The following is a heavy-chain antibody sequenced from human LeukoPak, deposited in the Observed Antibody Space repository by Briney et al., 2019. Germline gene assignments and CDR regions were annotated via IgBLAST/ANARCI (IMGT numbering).Heavy chain of an antibody. CDR1: GFTFITYA. V-gene: IGHV3-23*01. D-gene: IGHD3-10*01. CDR3: ARLSGSYYNSPFYFDY. J-gene: IGHJ4*02. CDR2: FSGGDDST. Sequence: PGGSLRLSCAGSGFTFITYAMSWVRQAPGKGLEWVSAFSGGDDSTYYADSVRGRFTISRDSSRNTLYLQMNSLRAEDTALYYCARLSGSYYNSPFYFDYWGQGTLVTVSS.